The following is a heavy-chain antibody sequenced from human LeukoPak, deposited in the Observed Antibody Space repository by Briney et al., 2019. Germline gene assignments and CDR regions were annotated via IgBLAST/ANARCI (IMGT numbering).Heavy chain of an antibody. CDR1: GYTFTGYY. CDR3: ARGGNYGDYGFYYYYYMDV. J-gene: IGHJ6*03. Sequence: ASVKVSCKASGYTFTGYYMHWVRQAPGQGLEWMGWINPNSGGTNYAQKFQGRVTMTRDTSISTAYMELSRLRSDDTAVYYCARGGNYGDYGFYYYYYMDVWGKGTTVTVSS. D-gene: IGHD4-17*01. V-gene: IGHV1-2*02. CDR2: INPNSGGT.